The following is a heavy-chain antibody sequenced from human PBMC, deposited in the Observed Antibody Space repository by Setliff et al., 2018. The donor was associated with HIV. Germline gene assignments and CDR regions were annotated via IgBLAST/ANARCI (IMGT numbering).Heavy chain of an antibody. V-gene: IGHV1-46*01. D-gene: IGHD6-6*01. Sequence: ASVKVSCKASGYTFTSYYMHWVRQAPGQGLEWMGIINPSGGSTSYAQKFQGRVTMTRDTSTSTVYMELSSLRSEDTAVYYCARDRVRTAALGGMDVWGQGTTVTVSS. CDR1: GYTFTSYY. CDR2: INPSGGST. J-gene: IGHJ6*02. CDR3: ARDRVRTAALGGMDV.